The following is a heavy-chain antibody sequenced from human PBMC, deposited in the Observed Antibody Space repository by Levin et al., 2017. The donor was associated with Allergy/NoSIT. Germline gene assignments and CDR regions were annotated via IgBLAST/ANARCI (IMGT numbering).Heavy chain of an antibody. CDR3: AKVIPNSGVGY. J-gene: IGHJ4*02. D-gene: IGHD3-10*01. V-gene: IGHV3-23*01. CDR1: GFTFSNYV. CDR2: ISGSGSRT. Sequence: SCAGSGFTFSNYVMRWVRQAPGKGLEWVSGISGSGSRTDYADSVKGRFTISRDNSKNTLYLQMNSLRADDTAIYYCAKVIPNSGVGYWGQGTLVTVSS.